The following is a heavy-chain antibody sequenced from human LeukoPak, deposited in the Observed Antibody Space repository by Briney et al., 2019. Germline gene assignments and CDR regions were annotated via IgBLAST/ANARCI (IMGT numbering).Heavy chain of an antibody. J-gene: IGHJ4*02. Sequence: PGRSLRLSCAASGVTFSSYAMHWVRQAPGKGLEWVAVISYDGSNKYYADSVKGRFTISRDNSKNTLYLQMNSLRAEDTAVYYCARDLIMGVVVVIRPMGYWGQGTLVTVSS. CDR3: ARDLIMGVVVVIRPMGY. V-gene: IGHV3-30-3*01. CDR1: GVTFSSYA. D-gene: IGHD3-22*01. CDR2: ISYDGSNK.